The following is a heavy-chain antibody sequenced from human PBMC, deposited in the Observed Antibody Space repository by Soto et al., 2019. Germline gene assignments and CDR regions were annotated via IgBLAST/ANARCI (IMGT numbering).Heavy chain of an antibody. V-gene: IGHV3-30*18. CDR2: ISYDGSNK. CDR1: GFTFSSYG. D-gene: IGHD3-3*01. Sequence: VGSLRLSCAASGFTFSSYGTHWVRQAPGKGLEWVAVISYDGSNKYYADSVKGRFTISRDNSKNTLYLQMNSLRAEDTAVYYCAKGFFRGITIFGPDGMDVWGQGTTVTVSS. CDR3: AKGFFRGITIFGPDGMDV. J-gene: IGHJ6*02.